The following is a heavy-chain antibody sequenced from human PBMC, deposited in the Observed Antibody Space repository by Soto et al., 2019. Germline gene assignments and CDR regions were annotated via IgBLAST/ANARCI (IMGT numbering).Heavy chain of an antibody. J-gene: IGHJ4*02. V-gene: IGHV3-15*01. D-gene: IGHD3-3*01. CDR2: IKSKTDGGTT. Sequence: GESLKISCAASGFTFSNAWMSWVRQAPGKGLEWVGRIKSKTDGGTTDYAAPVKGRFTISRDDSKNTLYLQMNSLKTEDTAVYYCTTDRAYYDFWSGYYDYWGQGTLVTVSS. CDR3: TTDRAYYDFWSGYYDY. CDR1: GFTFSNAW.